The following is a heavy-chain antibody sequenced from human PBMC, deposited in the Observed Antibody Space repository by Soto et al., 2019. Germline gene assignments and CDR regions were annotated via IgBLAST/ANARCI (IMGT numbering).Heavy chain of an antibody. CDR1: GFTFTSSA. Sequence: GASVKVSCKASGFTFTSSAMQWVRQARGQRLEWIGWIVVGSGNTNYAQKFQERVTITRDMSTSTAYMELSSLRSEDTAVYYCAADCSGGSCYSSAFDIWGQGTMVTVSS. V-gene: IGHV1-58*02. CDR2: IVVGSGNT. CDR3: AADCSGGSCYSSAFDI. J-gene: IGHJ3*02. D-gene: IGHD2-15*01.